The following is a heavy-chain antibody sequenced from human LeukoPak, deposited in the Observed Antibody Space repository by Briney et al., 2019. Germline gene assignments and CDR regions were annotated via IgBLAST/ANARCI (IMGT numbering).Heavy chain of an antibody. V-gene: IGHV4-34*01. D-gene: IGHD6-13*01. CDR3: ARGEQQLVR. Sequence: SETLSLTCAVYGGSFSGYYWSWIRQPPGKGLEWIGEINHSGSTNYNPSLKSRVTISVDTSKNQFSLKLSSVTAADTAVYYCARGEQQLVRWGQGTLVTVSP. J-gene: IGHJ4*02. CDR1: GGSFSGYY. CDR2: INHSGST.